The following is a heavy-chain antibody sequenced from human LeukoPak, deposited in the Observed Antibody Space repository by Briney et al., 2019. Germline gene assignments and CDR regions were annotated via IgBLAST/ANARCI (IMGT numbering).Heavy chain of an antibody. CDR1: GFTVSSNY. CDR3: ARLRTPVSPFDY. CDR2: IYSGGST. V-gene: IGHV3-53*01. J-gene: IGHJ4*02. Sequence: PGGSLRLSCAASGFTVSSNYMSWVRQAPGKGLEWVSVIYSGGSTYYADSVKGRFTISRDNSKNTLYLQMNSLRAEDTAVYYCARLRTPVSPFDYWGQGTLVTVSS. D-gene: IGHD2-15*01.